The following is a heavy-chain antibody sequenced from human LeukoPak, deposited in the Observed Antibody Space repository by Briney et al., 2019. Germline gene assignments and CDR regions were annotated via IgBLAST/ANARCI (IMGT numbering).Heavy chain of an antibody. CDR1: GNYW. CDR3: VSFYETF. Sequence: GGSLRLSCAASGNYWMHWVRQVPGKGLVWVSHINSDGSWTSYADSVKGRFTITKDNAKNTVYLQMNSLRAEDTAVYYCVSFYETFWGRGTLVTVSS. J-gene: IGHJ4*02. D-gene: IGHD2/OR15-2a*01. V-gene: IGHV3-74*01. CDR2: INSDGSWT.